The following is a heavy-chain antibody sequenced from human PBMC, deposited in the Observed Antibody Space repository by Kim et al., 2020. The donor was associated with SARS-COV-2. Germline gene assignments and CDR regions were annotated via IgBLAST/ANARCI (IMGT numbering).Heavy chain of an antibody. CDR3: AKGRVATSGTPPFDY. Sequence: DAVKGRFTISRDNSKNTLYLQMNSLRPEDTAVYYCAKGRVATSGTPPFDYWGQGTLVTVSS. V-gene: IGHV3-30*02. D-gene: IGHD6-13*01. J-gene: IGHJ4*02.